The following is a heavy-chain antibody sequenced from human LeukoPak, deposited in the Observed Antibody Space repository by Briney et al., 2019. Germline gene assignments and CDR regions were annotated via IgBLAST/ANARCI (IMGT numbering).Heavy chain of an antibody. D-gene: IGHD2-2*03. J-gene: IGHJ6*02. Sequence: GGSLRLSCVASGFIFSSHAMSWVRQAPGKGLEWVSAISTEGNTFYLDSVKGRFTISRDNSKNTLYLQMDSLRAEDTADYYCARVGYGQDGLDVWGQGATVTVSS. CDR2: ISTEGNT. V-gene: IGHV3-23*02. CDR1: GFIFSSHA. CDR3: ARVGYGQDGLDV.